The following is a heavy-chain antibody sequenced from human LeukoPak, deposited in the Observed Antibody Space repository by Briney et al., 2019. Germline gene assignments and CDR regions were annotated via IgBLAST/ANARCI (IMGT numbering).Heavy chain of an antibody. D-gene: IGHD1-26*01. CDR3: ARALSRGSYGWFDP. CDR1: GFTFSSYG. CDR2: IWYDGSNK. Sequence: GRSLRLSCAASGFTFSSYGMHWVRQAPGKGLEWVAVIWYDGSNKYYADSVKGRFTISRDNSKNTLYLQMNSLRAEDTAVYYCARALSRGSYGWFDPWGQGTLVTVSS. V-gene: IGHV3-33*01. J-gene: IGHJ5*02.